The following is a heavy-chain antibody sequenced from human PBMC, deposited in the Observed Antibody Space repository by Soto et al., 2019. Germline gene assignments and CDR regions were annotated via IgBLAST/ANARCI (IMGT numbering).Heavy chain of an antibody. CDR1: GGSISSYY. J-gene: IGHJ4*02. V-gene: IGHV4-59*01. Sequence: SETLSLTCTVSGGSISSYYWSWIRQPPGKGLEWIGYIYYSGSTNYNPSLKSRVTISVDTSKNQFSLKLSSVTAADTAVYYCARSPAYLRYFDWLSLWGQGTLVTVSS. D-gene: IGHD3-9*01. CDR2: IYYSGST. CDR3: ARSPAYLRYFDWLSL.